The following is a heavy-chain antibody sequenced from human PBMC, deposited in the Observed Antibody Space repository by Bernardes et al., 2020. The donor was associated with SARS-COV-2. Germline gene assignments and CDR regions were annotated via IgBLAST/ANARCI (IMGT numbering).Heavy chain of an antibody. CDR2: INPSSGVT. Sequence: ASVKVSCKASGYTFTHYYIHWVRQAPGQGFEWMGWINPSSGVTNYAQKFQGGVTMTRDTAYMELSSLRADDTAVFYCARGPISSIDYWGQGSLVTVSS. V-gene: IGHV1-2*02. CDR1: GYTFTHYY. CDR3: ARGPISSIDY. J-gene: IGHJ4*02. D-gene: IGHD3-10*01.